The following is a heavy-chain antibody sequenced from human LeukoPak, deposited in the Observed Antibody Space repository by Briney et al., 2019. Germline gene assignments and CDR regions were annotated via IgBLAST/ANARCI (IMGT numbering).Heavy chain of an antibody. CDR1: GVTVSSNY. CDR3: ARVGQQWEPLDY. Sequence: GWSLRLSCAASGVTVSSNYMSWVRQAPGKGLEWVSVIYSGGSTYYADSVKGRFTISRDNSKNTLYLQMNSLRAEDTAVYYCARVGQQWEPLDYWGQGTLVTVSS. J-gene: IGHJ4*02. CDR2: IYSGGST. D-gene: IGHD6-19*01. V-gene: IGHV3-66*01.